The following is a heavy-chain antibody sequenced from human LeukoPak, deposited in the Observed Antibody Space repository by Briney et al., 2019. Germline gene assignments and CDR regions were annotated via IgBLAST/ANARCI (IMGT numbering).Heavy chain of an antibody. V-gene: IGHV4-59*01. CDR3: ARVFSPSFIVGATYFDY. Sequence: PSETLSLTCTVSGGSISSYYWSWIRQPPGKGLEWIGYIYYSGSTNYNPSLKSRVTISVDTSKNQFSLKLSSVTAADTAVYYCARVFSPSFIVGATYFDYWGQGTLVTVSS. J-gene: IGHJ4*02. CDR2: IYYSGST. CDR1: GGSISSYY. D-gene: IGHD1-26*01.